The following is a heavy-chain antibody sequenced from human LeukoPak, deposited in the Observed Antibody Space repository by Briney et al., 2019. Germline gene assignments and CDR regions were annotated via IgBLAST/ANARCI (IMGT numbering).Heavy chain of an antibody. CDR1: GFTFSSYA. J-gene: IGHJ4*02. CDR3: ARDPQGGAPDYFDY. CDR2: ISYDGSNK. D-gene: IGHD3-16*01. V-gene: IGHV3-30-3*01. Sequence: PGGSLRLSCAASGFTFSSYAMHWVRQAPGKGLEWVAVISYDGSNKYFAGSVQGRFTISRDNSKNTLYLQMDSLRTGDTAVYYCARDPQGGAPDYFDYWGRGTLVTVSS.